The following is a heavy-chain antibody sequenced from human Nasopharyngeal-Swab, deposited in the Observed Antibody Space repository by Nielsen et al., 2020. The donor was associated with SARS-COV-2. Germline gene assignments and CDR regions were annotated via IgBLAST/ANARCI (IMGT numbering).Heavy chain of an antibody. V-gene: IGHV3-30*18. J-gene: IGHJ4*02. D-gene: IGHD6-19*01. CDR2: ISYDGSNK. CDR1: GFTFSSYG. Sequence: GGSLRLSCAASGFTFSSYGMHWVRQAPGKGLEWVAVISYDGSNKYYADSVKGRFTISRDNSKNTLYLQMNSLRAEDTDVYYCAKGTVAGDWGQGTLVTVSS. CDR3: AKGTVAGD.